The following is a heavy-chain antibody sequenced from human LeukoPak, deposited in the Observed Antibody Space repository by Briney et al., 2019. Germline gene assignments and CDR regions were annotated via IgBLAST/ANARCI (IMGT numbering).Heavy chain of an antibody. CDR3: AKDLDDSTERPFQH. V-gene: IGHV3-30*18. D-gene: IGHD3-22*01. CDR1: GFTFSSYG. Sequence: GRSLRLSCAASGFTFSSYGMHWVRQAPGKGLEWVAVISYDGSNKYYADSVKGRFTISRDNSKNTLYLQMNSLRAEDTAVYYCAKDLDDSTERPFQHWGQGTLVTVSS. CDR2: ISYDGSNK. J-gene: IGHJ1*01.